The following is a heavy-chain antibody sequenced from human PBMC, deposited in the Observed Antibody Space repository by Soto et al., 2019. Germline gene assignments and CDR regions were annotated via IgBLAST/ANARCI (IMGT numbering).Heavy chain of an antibody. D-gene: IGHD2-21*02. V-gene: IGHV3-7*01. J-gene: IGHJ4*02. CDR3: ALEESDCGGDCYDY. CDR2: IKQDGSEK. CDR1: GFTFSSYW. Sequence: GGSLRLSCAASGFTFSSYWMSWVRQAPGKGLEWVANIKQDGSEKYYVDSVKGRFTISRDNAKNSLYLQMNSLRAEDTAVYYCALEESDCGGDCYDYWGQGTLVTVSS.